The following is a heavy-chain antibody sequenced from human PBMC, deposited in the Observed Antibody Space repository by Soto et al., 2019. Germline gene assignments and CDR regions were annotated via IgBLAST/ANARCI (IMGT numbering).Heavy chain of an antibody. CDR2: IHDSVST. D-gene: IGHD3-9*01. V-gene: IGHV4-39*07. J-gene: IGHJ6*03. CDR3: ARGGSNYDVLTYSGGANYYYYMDV. CDR1: GGSVSSNNFY. Sequence: ETLSLTCSVSGGSVSSNNFYWGWIRQPPGRGLEWIASIHDSVSTYYNPSLKSRVTISVDTSKNQFSLKLSSVTAADTAVYYCARGGSNYDVLTYSGGANYYYYMDVWGKGTTVTVSS.